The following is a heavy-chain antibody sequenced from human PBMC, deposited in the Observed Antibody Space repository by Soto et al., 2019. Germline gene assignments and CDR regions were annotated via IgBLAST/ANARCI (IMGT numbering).Heavy chain of an antibody. CDR2: IWYDGSNK. CDR3: SSTGGPEYFQH. J-gene: IGHJ1*01. D-gene: IGHD2-15*01. V-gene: IGHV3-33*01. CDR1: GFTFSSYG. Sequence: GGSLRLSCAASGFTFSSYGMHWVRQAPGKGLEWVAVIWYDGSNKYYADSVKGRFTISRDNSKNTLYLQMNSLRAEDTAVYYCSSTGGPEYFQHWGQGTLVTVSS.